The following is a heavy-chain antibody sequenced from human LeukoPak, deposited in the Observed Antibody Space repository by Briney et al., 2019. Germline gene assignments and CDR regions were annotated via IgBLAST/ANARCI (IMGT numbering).Heavy chain of an antibody. CDR2: INPNSGGT. V-gene: IGHV1-2*02. J-gene: IGHJ4*02. CDR1: GYTFTGYY. Sequence: PRASVKVSCKASGYTFTGYYMHWVRQAPGQGLEWMGWINPNSGGTNYAQKFQGRVTMTRDTSISTAYMELSRRRSDDTAVYYCARASSGWYHRFDYWGQGTLVTVSS. D-gene: IGHD6-19*01. CDR3: ARASSGWYHRFDY.